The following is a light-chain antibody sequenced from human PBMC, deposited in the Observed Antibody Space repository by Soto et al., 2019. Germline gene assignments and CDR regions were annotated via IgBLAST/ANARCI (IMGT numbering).Light chain of an antibody. CDR2: DAS. CDR3: QQRSNWPPLLT. Sequence: IVLTQSPATLSLSPGESATLSCRASQSVSSYLAWYQQKPGQAPRLLIYDASNRATGIPARFSGSGSGTDFTLTSSSLEPEDFAVYYCQQRSNWPPLLTFGGGTQVDIK. CDR1: QSVSSY. V-gene: IGKV3-11*01. J-gene: IGKJ4*01.